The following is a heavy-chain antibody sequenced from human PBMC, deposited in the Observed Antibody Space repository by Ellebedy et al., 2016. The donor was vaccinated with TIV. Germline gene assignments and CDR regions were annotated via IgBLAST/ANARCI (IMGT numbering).Heavy chain of an antibody. Sequence: GESLKISXAASGFTFSSYAMHWVRQAPGKGLEWVSGINDAGDNTAYVGSVKGRFTISRDNSKNTLCLQMNSLRAEDTAVYYCARSTAYRFGEDFWGQGTLVTVSS. CDR3: ARSTAYRFGEDF. CDR2: INDAGDNT. J-gene: IGHJ4*02. D-gene: IGHD5-18*01. CDR1: GFTFSSYA. V-gene: IGHV3-23*01.